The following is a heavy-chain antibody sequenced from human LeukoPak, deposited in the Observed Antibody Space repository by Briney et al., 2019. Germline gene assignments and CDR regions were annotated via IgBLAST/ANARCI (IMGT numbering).Heavy chain of an antibody. CDR1: GGSFSGYY. CDR3: ARELLWFGELLFDY. J-gene: IGHJ4*02. D-gene: IGHD3-10*01. V-gene: IGHV4-34*01. Sequence: PSETLSLTCAVYGGSFSGYYWSWIRQPPGKGLEWIGEINHSGSTTYNPSLKSRVTISVDTSKNQFSLKLSSVTAADTAVYYCARELLWFGELLFDYWGQGTLVTVSS. CDR2: INHSGST.